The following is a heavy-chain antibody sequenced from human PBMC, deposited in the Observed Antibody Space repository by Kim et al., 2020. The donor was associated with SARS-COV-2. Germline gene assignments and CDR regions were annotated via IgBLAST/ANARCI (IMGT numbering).Heavy chain of an antibody. D-gene: IGHD1-26*01. CDR1: GVSISTNYHY. J-gene: IGHJ4*01. CDR2: VYNSGTT. CDR3: AFNVGSTPVYYFDY. V-gene: IGHV4-39*07. Sequence: SETLSLTCSVSGVSISTNYHYWGWVRQPPGKGLEWIGSVYNSGTTYYNPSLKSRVTISGDSYKNQFSLNMRSVTAADTAVYYCAFNVGSTPVYYFDYWG.